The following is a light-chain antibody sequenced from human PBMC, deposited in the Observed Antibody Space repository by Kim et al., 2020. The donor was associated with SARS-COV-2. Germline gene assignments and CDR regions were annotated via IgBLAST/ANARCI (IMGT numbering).Light chain of an antibody. CDR1: ESIGSW. J-gene: IGKJ4*01. Sequence: SASVGDGVTITGRASESIGSWLAWYQQKPGEAPSLLIYSTSNWHSGIPSRFSGSGYGTDFTLTVSSLQPEDSAVYYCQQLNAFPLTFGGGTKLEI. V-gene: IGKV1-12*01. CDR2: STS. CDR3: QQLNAFPLT.